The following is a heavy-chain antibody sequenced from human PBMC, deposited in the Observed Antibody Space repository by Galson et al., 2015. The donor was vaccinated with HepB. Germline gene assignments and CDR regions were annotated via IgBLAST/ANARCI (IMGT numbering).Heavy chain of an antibody. CDR3: ARGAHYESTGYYYAY. Sequence: SVKVSCKASGGTFSSYAISWVRQAPGQGLEWMGGIIPIFGTANYAQKFQGRVTITADESTRTAYMEVSSLRSEDTAVYYCARGAHYESTGYYYAYWGQGTLFTVS. J-gene: IGHJ4*02. CDR2: IIPIFGTA. CDR1: GGTFSSYA. V-gene: IGHV1-69*13. D-gene: IGHD3-22*01.